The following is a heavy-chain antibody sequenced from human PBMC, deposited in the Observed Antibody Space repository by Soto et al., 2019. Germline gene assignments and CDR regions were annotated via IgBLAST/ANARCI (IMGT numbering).Heavy chain of an antibody. D-gene: IGHD7-27*01. J-gene: IGHJ4*02. CDR1: GGSISSSGYY. Sequence: QVQLQESGPGLVKPSQTLSLTCTVSGGSISSSGYYWSWIRQLPGKGLEWIGYIYYSGSTYYNPSLKSRITISVDSSKNQFSLKWSSVTAADTAVYYCARDRSNWAFDYWGQGTLVTVSS. V-gene: IGHV4-31*03. CDR3: ARDRSNWAFDY. CDR2: IYYSGST.